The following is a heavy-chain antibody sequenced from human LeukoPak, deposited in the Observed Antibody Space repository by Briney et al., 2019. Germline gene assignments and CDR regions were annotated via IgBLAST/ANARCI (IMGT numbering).Heavy chain of an antibody. V-gene: IGHV3-33*06. CDR3: AKEITRYSSSAGYDY. CDR2: IWSDGINK. CDR1: GFTFRSYG. Sequence: GGSLRLSCEASGFTFRSYGMHWVRQAPGKGLEWVAVIWSDGINKYYADSVKGRFTISRDNSKNTLYLQMNSLRAEDTAVYYCAKEITRYSSSAGYDYWGQGTLVTVSS. J-gene: IGHJ4*02. D-gene: IGHD6-6*01.